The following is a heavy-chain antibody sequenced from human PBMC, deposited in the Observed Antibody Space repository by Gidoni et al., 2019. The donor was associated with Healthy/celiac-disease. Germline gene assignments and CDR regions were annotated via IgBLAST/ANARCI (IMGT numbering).Heavy chain of an antibody. Sequence: VHLGEAWGGMVKSWRALRPSCAACGFTCSRCGRHWVRQAPGTGLEWVAVIWYDGSNKYYADSVKGRFTISRDNSKNTLYLQMNSLRAEDTAVYYCAREPNFDYYDSSGYPIDYWGQGTLVTVSS. D-gene: IGHD3-22*01. V-gene: IGHV3-33*01. CDR2: IWYDGSNK. J-gene: IGHJ4*02. CDR1: GFTCSRCG. CDR3: AREPNFDYYDSSGYPIDY.